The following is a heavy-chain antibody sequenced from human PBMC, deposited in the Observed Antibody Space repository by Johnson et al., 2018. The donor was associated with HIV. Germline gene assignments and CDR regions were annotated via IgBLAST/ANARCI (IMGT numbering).Heavy chain of an antibody. CDR2: IYIGGST. CDR3: ASTRLGAFDI. Sequence: VQLVESGGGLVKPGGSLRLSCAASGFTFSDYYMSWVRQAPGKGLEWVSVIYIGGSTYYADSVKGRFTISRDNSGNTLYLQMDSLRVEDTAVYYCASTRLGAFDIWGQGTMVTVSS. J-gene: IGHJ3*02. V-gene: IGHV3-66*01. D-gene: IGHD6-6*01. CDR1: GFTFSDYY.